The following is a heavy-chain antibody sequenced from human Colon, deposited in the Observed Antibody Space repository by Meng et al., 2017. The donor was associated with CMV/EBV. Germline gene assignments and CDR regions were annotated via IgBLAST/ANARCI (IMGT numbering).Heavy chain of an antibody. CDR2: VNPNSGDT. Sequence: ASVKVSCKASGYSFTDFYMHWVRQAPGQGLEWMGWVNPNSGDTDYAQKFQGRVTMTRDMSITTAYMELSRLTSDDTAVCYCVRDGVLCGDTSCRGFYSWGQGTLVTVSS. D-gene: IGHD2-2*01. CDR1: GYSFTDFY. J-gene: IGHJ5*02. CDR3: VRDGVLCGDTSCRGFYS. V-gene: IGHV1-2*02.